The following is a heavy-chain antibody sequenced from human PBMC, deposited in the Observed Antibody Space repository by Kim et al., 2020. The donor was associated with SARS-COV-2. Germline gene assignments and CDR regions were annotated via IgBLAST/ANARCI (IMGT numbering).Heavy chain of an antibody. CDR1: GGSVSSGSYY. J-gene: IGHJ4*02. CDR2: IYYSGST. V-gene: IGHV4-61*01. Sequence: SETLSRTCTVSGGSVSSGSYYWSWIRQPPGKGLEWIGYIYYSGSTNYNPSLKSRVTISVDTSKNQFSLKLSSVTAADTAVYYCARDTGTGRTLDYWGQGTLVTVSS. D-gene: IGHD1-1*01. CDR3: ARDTGTGRTLDY.